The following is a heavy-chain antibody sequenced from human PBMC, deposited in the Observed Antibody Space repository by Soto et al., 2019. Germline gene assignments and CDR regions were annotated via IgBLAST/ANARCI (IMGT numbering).Heavy chain of an antibody. J-gene: IGHJ5*02. CDR2: IYYSGST. CDR1: GGSISSSSYY. Sequence: QLQLQESGPGLVKPSETLSLTCTVSGGSISSSSYYWGWIRQPPGKGLEWIGSIYYSGSTYYNPSLKSRVTISVDTSKNQFSLKLSSVTAADTAVYYCARALDTAGSNWFDPWGQGTLVTVSS. V-gene: IGHV4-39*07. D-gene: IGHD5-18*01. CDR3: ARALDTAGSNWFDP.